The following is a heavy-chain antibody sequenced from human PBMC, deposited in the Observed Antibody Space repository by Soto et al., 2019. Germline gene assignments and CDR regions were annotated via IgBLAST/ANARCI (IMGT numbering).Heavy chain of an antibody. CDR2: IDPSDSYT. J-gene: IGHJ3*02. V-gene: IGHV5-10-1*01. CDR1: GYSFTSYW. Sequence: EVQLVQSGAEVKKPGESLRISCKGSGYSFTSYWISWVRQMPGKGLEWMGRIDPSDSYTNYSPSFQGHVTISADKSISTAYLQWSSLKASDTAMYYCARLMRGYYYDSSGYGDAFDIWGQGTMVTVSS. CDR3: ARLMRGYYYDSSGYGDAFDI. D-gene: IGHD3-22*01.